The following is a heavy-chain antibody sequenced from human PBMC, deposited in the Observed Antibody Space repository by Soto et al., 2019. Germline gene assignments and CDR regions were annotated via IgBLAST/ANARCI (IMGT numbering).Heavy chain of an antibody. CDR2: INHSGST. D-gene: IGHD3-3*01. Sequence: PSETLSLTCAVYGGSFSGYYWSWIRQPPGKGLEWIGEINHSGSTNYNPSLKSRVTISVDTSKNQFSLKLSSVTAADTAVYYCARGDFWSGYYPYWGQGTLVTVSS. CDR1: GGSFSGYY. CDR3: ARGDFWSGYYPY. V-gene: IGHV4-34*01. J-gene: IGHJ4*02.